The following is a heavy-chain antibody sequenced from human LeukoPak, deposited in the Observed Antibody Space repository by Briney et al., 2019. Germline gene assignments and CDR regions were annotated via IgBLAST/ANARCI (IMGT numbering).Heavy chain of an antibody. CDR2: ISGSGGST. CDR3: AKDRDSSGYYYNPHAFDI. CDR1: GFTFSSYA. D-gene: IGHD3-22*01. Sequence: QRGGSLRLSCAASGFTFSSYAMSWVRQAPGKGLEWVSAISGSGGSTYYADSVKGRFTISRDNSKNTLYLQMNSLRAEDTAVYYCAKDRDSSGYYYNPHAFDIWGQGTMVTVSS. J-gene: IGHJ3*02. V-gene: IGHV3-23*01.